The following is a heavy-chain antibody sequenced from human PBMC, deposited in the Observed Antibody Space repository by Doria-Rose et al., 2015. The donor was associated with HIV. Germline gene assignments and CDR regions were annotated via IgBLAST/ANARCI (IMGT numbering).Heavy chain of an antibody. Sequence: SGPVLVKPTETLTLTCTVSGVSLSSPGMGVSWIRQPPGKALEWLANIFSDDERSYNTSLKSRLTISRGTPKSQVVLTIADMDPVDTATYYCARIKSSRWYHKYYFDFWGQGTLVIVSA. V-gene: IGHV2-26*01. CDR1: GVSLSSPGMG. CDR2: IFSDDER. D-gene: IGHD6-13*01. J-gene: IGHJ4*02. CDR3: ARIKSSRWYHKYYFDF.